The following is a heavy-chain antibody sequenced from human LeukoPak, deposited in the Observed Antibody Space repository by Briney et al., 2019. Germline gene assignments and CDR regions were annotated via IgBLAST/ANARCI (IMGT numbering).Heavy chain of an antibody. CDR1: GASITSGAYY. Sequence: SETLSLTCSVSGASITSGAYYWAWLRQPPGRGLEWIGSVYYSGTINYNPSLKGRVSISRDMSKNQFSLNLNSVNATDTAVYYCARRDYAAWFDPWGQGTLVTVSS. D-gene: IGHD4/OR15-4a*01. CDR3: ARRDYAAWFDP. J-gene: IGHJ5*02. V-gene: IGHV4-39*07. CDR2: VYYSGTI.